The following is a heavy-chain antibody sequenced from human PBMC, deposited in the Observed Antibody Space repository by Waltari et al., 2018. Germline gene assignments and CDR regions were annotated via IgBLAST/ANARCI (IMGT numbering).Heavy chain of an antibody. J-gene: IGHJ4*02. CDR3: ASVWEPDGPFDY. CDR2: SSPIVGTA. Sequence: QVQLVQSGAEVKKPGSSVKVSCKASGGTFSSYAISWVRQAPGQGLEWLGRSSPIVGTANYAQKFQGRVTITADKSTSTAYMELSSLRSEDTAVYYCASVWEPDGPFDYWGQGTLVTVSS. D-gene: IGHD1-26*01. V-gene: IGHV1-69*08. CDR1: GGTFSSYA.